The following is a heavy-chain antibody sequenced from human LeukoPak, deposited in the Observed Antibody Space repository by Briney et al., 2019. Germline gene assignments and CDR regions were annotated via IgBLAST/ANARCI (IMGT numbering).Heavy chain of an antibody. CDR1: GFIVSSNY. V-gene: IGHV3-66*01. CDR3: ARTRTYSYDSSGHYYPTHFDY. D-gene: IGHD3-22*01. J-gene: IGHJ4*02. Sequence: GESLRLSCAASGFIVSSNYMSWVRQAPGKGLEWVSVVYSGGTTYYADSVKGRFTISRDNRKNTLYLQMNSLRAEDTAVYYCARTRTYSYDSSGHYYPTHFDYWGQGTLVTVSS. CDR2: VYSGGTT.